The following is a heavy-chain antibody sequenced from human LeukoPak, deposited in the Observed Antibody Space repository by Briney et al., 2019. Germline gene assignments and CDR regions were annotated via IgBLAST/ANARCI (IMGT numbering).Heavy chain of an antibody. CDR1: GFTFSSYS. D-gene: IGHD3-10*01. CDR2: ISSSSSYI. CDR3: ARDLGWLGEFTIDY. Sequence: GGSLRLSCAASGFTFSSYSMNWVRQAPGKGLEWVSSISSSSSYIYYADSVKGRFTISRDNAKNSLYLQMNSLRAEDTAVYYCARDLGWLGEFTIDYWGQGTLVTVSS. V-gene: IGHV3-21*01. J-gene: IGHJ4*02.